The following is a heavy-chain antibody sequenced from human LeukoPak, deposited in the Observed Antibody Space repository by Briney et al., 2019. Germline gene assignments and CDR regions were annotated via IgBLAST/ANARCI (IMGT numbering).Heavy chain of an antibody. Sequence: SVKVSCKASGGTFSSYAISWVRQAPGQGLEWMGRIIPILGIANYAQKFQGRVTITADKSTSTAYMELSSLRSEDTAVYYCARERGCDLVFDYWGQGTLVTVSS. CDR2: IIPILGIA. CDR3: ARERGCDLVFDY. D-gene: IGHD5-12*01. CDR1: GGTFSSYA. V-gene: IGHV1-69*04. J-gene: IGHJ4*02.